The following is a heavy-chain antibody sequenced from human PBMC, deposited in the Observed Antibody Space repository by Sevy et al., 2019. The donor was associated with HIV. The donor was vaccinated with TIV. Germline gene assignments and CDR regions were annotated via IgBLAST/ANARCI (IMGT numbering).Heavy chain of an antibody. V-gene: IGHV3-48*03. CDR1: GFTCSSYE. J-gene: IGHJ6*02. CDR3: ARDGDHYDFWSGERKYGMDV. Sequence: GGSLRLSCAASGFTCSSYEMNWVRQAPGKGLEWVSYISSSGSTIYYADSVKGRFTISRDNAKNSLYLQMNSLRAEDTAVYYCARDGDHYDFWSGERKYGMDVWGQGTTVTVSS. D-gene: IGHD3-3*01. CDR2: ISSSGSTI.